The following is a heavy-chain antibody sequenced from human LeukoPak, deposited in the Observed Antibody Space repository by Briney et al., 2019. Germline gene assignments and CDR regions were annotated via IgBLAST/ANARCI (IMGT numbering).Heavy chain of an antibody. J-gene: IGHJ4*02. CDR1: GYTLTELS. V-gene: IGHV1-24*01. D-gene: IGHD3-3*01. Sequence: ASVKVSCKVSGYTLTELSMHWVRQAPGKGLEWMGGFDPEDGETIYAQKFQGRVTMTEDTSTDTAYMELSSLRSEDTAVYYCATGLSDTIFGVPKFPFGYWGQGTLVTVSS. CDR3: ATGLSDTIFGVPKFPFGY. CDR2: FDPEDGET.